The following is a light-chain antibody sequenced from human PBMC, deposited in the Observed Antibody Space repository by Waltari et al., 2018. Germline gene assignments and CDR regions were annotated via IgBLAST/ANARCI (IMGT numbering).Light chain of an antibody. CDR2: AAS. Sequence: DIQMTQSPSSLSASIGDRLTITCRASQDISDYLVWFQQRPGKAPKSLIYAASNLQGGIPSRFSGSGSGTDFTLTISSLQPEDFATYYCQQYKTYPHSFGGGTKVEIK. CDR1: QDISDY. V-gene: IGKV1-16*01. CDR3: QQYKTYPHS. J-gene: IGKJ4*01.